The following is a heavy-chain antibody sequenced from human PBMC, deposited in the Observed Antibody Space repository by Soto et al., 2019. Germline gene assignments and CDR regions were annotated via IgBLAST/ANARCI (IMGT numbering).Heavy chain of an antibody. CDR1: GGSFSGYY. V-gene: IGHV4-34*01. D-gene: IGHD3-9*01. CDR2: INHSGST. CDR3: ARGFYYDILPLETDAFDI. Sequence: SETLSLTCAVYGGSFSGYYWSWIRQPPGKGLEWIGEINHSGSTNYNPSLKSRVTISVDTSKNQFSLKLSSVTAADTAVYYCARGFYYDILPLETDAFDIWGQGTMVPVS. J-gene: IGHJ3*02.